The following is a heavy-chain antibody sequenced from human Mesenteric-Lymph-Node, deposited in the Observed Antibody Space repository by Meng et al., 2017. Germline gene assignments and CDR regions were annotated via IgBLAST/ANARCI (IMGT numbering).Heavy chain of an antibody. D-gene: IGHD2-15*01. V-gene: IGHV3-23*04. CDR3: AKILSDY. Sequence: EVLLVESGGGLVQPGGSLRLSCAVSGFTFSTSGMSWVRQAPGKGLEWVSVFTAGGITYYADSVKGRFTVSRDNSKNMLYLQINTLRAEDTAVYYCAKILSDYWGQGTLVTVSS. J-gene: IGHJ4*02. CDR2: FTAGGIT. CDR1: GFTFSTSG.